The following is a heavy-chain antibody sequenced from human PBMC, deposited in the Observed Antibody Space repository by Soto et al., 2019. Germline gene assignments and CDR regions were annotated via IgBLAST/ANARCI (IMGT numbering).Heavy chain of an antibody. D-gene: IGHD2-15*01. V-gene: IGHV2-5*01. CDR3: AHSRVVVAATLDYFDY. Sequence: SGPTLVNPTQTLTLTCTSSVFSLSTSGVGVGWIRQPPGKALEWLALIYLNDDKRYSPSLKSRLTITKDTSKTQVVLTMTNMDPVDTATYYCAHSRVVVAATLDYFDYWGQGTLVTVSS. CDR1: VFSLSTSGVG. CDR2: IYLNDDK. J-gene: IGHJ4*02.